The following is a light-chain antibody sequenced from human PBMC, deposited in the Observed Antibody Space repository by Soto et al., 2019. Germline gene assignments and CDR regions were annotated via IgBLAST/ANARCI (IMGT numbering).Light chain of an antibody. CDR1: SSDVGGYNY. CDR2: QVS. CDR3: NSYTGSGIV. J-gene: IGLJ1*01. Sequence: QSVLTQPASVSGSPGQSITISCTGTSSDVGGYNYVSWYQSHPGKPPKLRIKQVSNRPSGVSYRFSGSKSGNTASLTISGLQAEDEADYYCNSYTGSGIVFGTGTKVTAL. V-gene: IGLV2-14*01.